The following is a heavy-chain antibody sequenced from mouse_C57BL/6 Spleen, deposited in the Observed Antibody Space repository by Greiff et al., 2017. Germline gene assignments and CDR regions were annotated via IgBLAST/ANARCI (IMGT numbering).Heavy chain of an antibody. V-gene: IGHV1-50*01. CDR1: GYTFTSYW. Sequence: QVQLKQPGAELVKPGASVKLSCKASGYTFTSYWMQWVKQRPGQGLEWIGEIDPSDSYTNYNQKFKGKATLTVDTSSSTAYMQLSSLTSEDSAVYYCARGYGSSYEAWFAYWGQGTLVTVSA. J-gene: IGHJ3*01. CDR3: ARGYGSSYEAWFAY. CDR2: IDPSDSYT. D-gene: IGHD1-1*01.